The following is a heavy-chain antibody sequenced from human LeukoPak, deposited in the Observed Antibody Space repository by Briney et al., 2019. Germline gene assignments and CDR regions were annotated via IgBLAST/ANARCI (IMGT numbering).Heavy chain of an antibody. CDR1: GFTLSNYG. V-gene: IGHV3-23*01. J-gene: IGHJ4*02. CDR3: ASLTYYLDY. Sequence: PGGSLRLSCAVSGFTLSNYGMSWVRQAPGKGLEWVAGISDSGGRTNYADSVKGRFTISRDNPKNTLYLQMNSLRAEDTAVYYCASLTYYLDYWGQGALVTVSS. CDR2: ISDSGGRT.